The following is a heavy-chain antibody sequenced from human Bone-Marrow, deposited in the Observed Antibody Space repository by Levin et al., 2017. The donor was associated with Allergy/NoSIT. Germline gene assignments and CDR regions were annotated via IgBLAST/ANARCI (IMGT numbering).Heavy chain of an antibody. J-gene: IGHJ3*02. CDR1: GGSISSSSYY. CDR2: IYYSGST. V-gene: IGHV4-39*01. Sequence: SETLSLTCTVSGGSISSSSYYWGWIRQPPGKGLEWIGSIYYSGSTYYNPSLKSRVTISVDTSKNQFSLKLSSVTAADTAVYYCARVTIFGVVIDDAFDIWGQGTMVTVSS. D-gene: IGHD3-3*01. CDR3: ARVTIFGVVIDDAFDI.